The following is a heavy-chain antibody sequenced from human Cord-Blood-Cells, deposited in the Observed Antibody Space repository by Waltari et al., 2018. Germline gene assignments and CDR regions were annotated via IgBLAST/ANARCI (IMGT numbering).Heavy chain of an antibody. V-gene: IGHV4-31*03. D-gene: IGHD3-10*01. CDR2: IYYSGST. J-gene: IGHJ4*02. CDR3: AREGRNYYGSGSYDY. CDR1: GGAISSGGYY. Sequence: QVQLQESGPGLVKPSQTLSLTCTVSGGAISSGGYYWSWLRQHPGKGLEWIGYIYYSGSTYYNPSLKSRVTISVDTSKNQFSLKLSSVTAADTAVYYCAREGRNYYGSGSYDYWGQGTLVTVSS.